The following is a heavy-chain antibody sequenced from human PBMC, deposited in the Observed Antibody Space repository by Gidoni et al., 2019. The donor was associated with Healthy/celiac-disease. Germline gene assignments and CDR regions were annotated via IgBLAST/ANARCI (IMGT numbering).Heavy chain of an antibody. Sequence: EVQLVESGGGLVQPGGSLRLSCAASGFTFSSYEMNWVRQAPGKGLGWVSYISSSGSTIYYADSVKGRFTISRDNAKNSLYLQMNSLRAEDTAVYYCARGAYCGGDCIDAFDIWGQGTMVTVSS. CDR1: GFTFSSYE. CDR3: ARGAYCGGDCIDAFDI. CDR2: ISSSGSTI. V-gene: IGHV3-48*03. D-gene: IGHD2-21*01. J-gene: IGHJ3*02.